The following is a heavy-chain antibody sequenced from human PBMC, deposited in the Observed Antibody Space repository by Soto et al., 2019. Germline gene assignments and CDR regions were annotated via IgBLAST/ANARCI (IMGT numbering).Heavy chain of an antibody. D-gene: IGHD2-2*01. J-gene: IGHJ4*02. CDR3: VKDGGYCSSTTCYSPRNHYFDS. Sequence: PGGSLRLSYAASGFTFSDYWMSWVRQAPGKGPEWVANIKFDGSEKQYVDSVKGRFSISRDNSRNSLFLQMNSLRAGDTAVYYCVKDGGYCSSTTCYSPRNHYFDSWGQGTLVTVSS. V-gene: IGHV3-7*03. CDR1: GFTFSDYW. CDR2: IKFDGSEK.